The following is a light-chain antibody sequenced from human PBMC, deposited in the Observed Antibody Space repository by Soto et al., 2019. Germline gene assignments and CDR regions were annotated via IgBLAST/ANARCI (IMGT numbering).Light chain of an antibody. CDR1: QSISSY. CDR2: AAS. J-gene: IGKJ2*01. V-gene: IGKV1-39*01. Sequence: DIQMTQSPSSLSASVGDRVTITCRASQSISSYLNWYQQKPGKAPKLLIHAASSLQSGVPSRFSGSGSGTDFTLSISFLQPEYFATYSCQQSYSSPTFGQGTKLEIK. CDR3: QQSYSSPT.